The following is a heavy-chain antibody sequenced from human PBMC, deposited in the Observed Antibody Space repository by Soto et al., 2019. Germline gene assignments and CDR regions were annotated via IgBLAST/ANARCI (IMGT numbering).Heavy chain of an antibody. V-gene: IGHV4-61*01. D-gene: IGHD3-10*01. J-gene: IGHJ4*02. CDR3: ARGAMGREYYFEY. Sequence: NPSETLSLTCTVSGGSVSSGTYCWSWIRQPPGKGLEWIGYMYYSGTTAYNPSLKSRVTISVDTSKNQFSLNLSSLTAADTAVYYCARGAMGREYYFEYWGQGTLVTVSS. CDR1: GGSVSSGTYC. CDR2: MYYSGTT.